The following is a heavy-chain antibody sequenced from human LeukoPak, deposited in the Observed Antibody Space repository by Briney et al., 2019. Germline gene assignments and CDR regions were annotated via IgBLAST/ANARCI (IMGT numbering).Heavy chain of an antibody. CDR1: GGSFSDHY. CDR3: ARLKGGPRWFGELFPYNWFDP. J-gene: IGHJ5*02. Sequence: SETLSLTCAVYGGSFSDHYWIWIRQPPGKGLEWIGEINHSGSTNYNPSLKSRVTISVDTSKNQFSLKLSSVTAADTAVYYCARLKGGPRWFGELFPYNWFDPWGQGTLVTVSS. D-gene: IGHD3-10*01. V-gene: IGHV4-34*01. CDR2: INHSGST.